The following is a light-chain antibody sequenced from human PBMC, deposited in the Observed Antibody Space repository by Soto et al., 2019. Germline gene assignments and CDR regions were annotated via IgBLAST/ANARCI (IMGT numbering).Light chain of an antibody. CDR3: QQSYTTPRT. CDR1: QSISSY. V-gene: IGKV1-39*01. CDR2: AAS. Sequence: DIDMTQSPSSLSASVGDRVTITCRASQSISSYLNWYQQKPGNAPNLLIYAASTLQSGVPSRFSAYGSETDFTLTISNLQAEDFATYYCQQSYTTPRTFGQGTKVEVK. J-gene: IGKJ1*01.